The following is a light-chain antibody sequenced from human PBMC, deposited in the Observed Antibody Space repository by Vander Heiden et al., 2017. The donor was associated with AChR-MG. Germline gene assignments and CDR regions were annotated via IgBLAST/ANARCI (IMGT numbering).Light chain of an antibody. V-gene: IGLV1-47*01. CDR2: RNK. CDR3: AAWDDSLSGVV. J-gene: IGLJ2*01. CDR1: SSNSGSNY. Sequence: QSVLTQPPSASGTPGHSVPISCSGSSSNSGSNYVYCYQQLPGTAPKLLIYRNKQRPAGVPDRFSGSKSGTAASLAISGRRSEDEADYNCAAWDDSLSGVVFGGGTKLTVL.